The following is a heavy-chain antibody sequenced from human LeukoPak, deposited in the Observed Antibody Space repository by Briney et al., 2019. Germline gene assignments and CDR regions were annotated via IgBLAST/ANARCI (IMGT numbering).Heavy chain of an antibody. V-gene: IGHV1-2*06. CDR3: ARDLSSTPHWELDY. CDR1: GYTFTDYF. CDR2: VNSNSAVA. J-gene: IGHJ4*02. Sequence: ASVKVSCKASGYTFTDYFIHWVRQAPGQGLEWMGRVNSNSAVAESEEKFQGRVIVTRDTSIRTVYMELFRLTSDDTAIYYCARDLSSTPHWELDYWGQGTLVTVSS. D-gene: IGHD7-27*01.